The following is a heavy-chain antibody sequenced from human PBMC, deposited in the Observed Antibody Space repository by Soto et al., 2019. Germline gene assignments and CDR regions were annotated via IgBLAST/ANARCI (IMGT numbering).Heavy chain of an antibody. J-gene: IGHJ4*01. CDR2: ISAYNGNT. CDR3: ARDPPPPHY. Sequence: QVKLVQSGAEVKKPGASVKVSCKASGYTFASYAISWMRQAPGQGLEWMGWISAYNGNTNYAQKLEGKVTITNDTSTSSANMELTSLRSDDTAVYYCARDPPPPHYWRHGTQVTVSS. CDR1: GYTFASYA. V-gene: IGHV1-18*01.